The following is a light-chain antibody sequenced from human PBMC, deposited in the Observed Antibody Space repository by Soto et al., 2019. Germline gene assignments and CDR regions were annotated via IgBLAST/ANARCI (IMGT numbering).Light chain of an antibody. Sequence: QSALIQPASVSGSPGQSITISCAGTSSDVGAYDSVAWYQHNPGKAPKLLIYNVRSRPSGVSSRFSGSKSGNTASLSLSGLQPEDEADYYCCSYTTSSTLVFGTGTQLTVL. CDR1: SSDVGAYDS. CDR2: NVR. J-gene: IGLJ1*01. V-gene: IGLV2-14*01. CDR3: CSYTTSSTLV.